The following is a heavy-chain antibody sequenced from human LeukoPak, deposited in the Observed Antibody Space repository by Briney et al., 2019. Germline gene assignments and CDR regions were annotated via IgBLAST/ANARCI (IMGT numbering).Heavy chain of an antibody. J-gene: IGHJ4*02. Sequence: GASVKVSCKASGYTFTGYYMHWVRQAPGQGLEWMGWINPSSGATTYPQNFQGRVTMTRDTSISTAYMELSSLKSDDTAVYYCAREVGSNWNSLAYWGQGTLVTVSS. CDR3: AREVGSNWNSLAY. CDR2: INPSSGAT. D-gene: IGHD1/OR15-1a*01. V-gene: IGHV1-2*02. CDR1: GYTFTGYY.